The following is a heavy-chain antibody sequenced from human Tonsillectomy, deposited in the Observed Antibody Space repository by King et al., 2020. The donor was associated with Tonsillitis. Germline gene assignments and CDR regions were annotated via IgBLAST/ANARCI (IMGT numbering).Heavy chain of an antibody. CDR3: ATPRDWLSFDY. CDR1: GYTFTGYY. J-gene: IGHJ4*02. Sequence: QLVQSGAEVKKPGASVKVSCKTSGYTFTGYYIHWVRQAPGQGLEWVGCINPNTGGTTYPQKFQGRVTMTRDTSINTAYMELSRLRSDDTAVYYCATPRDWLSFDYWGQGTLVTVSS. V-gene: IGHV1-2*02. CDR2: INPNTGGT. D-gene: IGHD5-24*01.